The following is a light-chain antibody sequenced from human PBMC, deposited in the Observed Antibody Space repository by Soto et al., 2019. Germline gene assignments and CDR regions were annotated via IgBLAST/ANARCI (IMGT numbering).Light chain of an antibody. CDR1: SSDVGNYNL. V-gene: IGLV2-23*01. Sequence: QAVVTQPASVSGSPGQSITISCTGTSSDVGNYNLVSWYQQRPGKAPKLMIYEAIKRPSGVSNRFSGSKSGNTASLTISGLQAEDEADYYCCSYAGSSTSYVVFGGGTQLTVL. CDR3: CSYAGSSTSYVV. CDR2: EAI. J-gene: IGLJ2*01.